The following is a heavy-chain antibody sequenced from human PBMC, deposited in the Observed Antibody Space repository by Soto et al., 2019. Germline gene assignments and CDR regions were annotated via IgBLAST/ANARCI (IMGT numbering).Heavy chain of an antibody. Sequence: SETLSLTCTVSGGSISSYYWSWIRQPPGKGLEWVGYIYYSGSTNYSPSLKSRVTISVDTSKNQFSLKLSSVTAADTAVYYCAREYSGYDLDYYYYYMDVWGKGTTVTVSS. J-gene: IGHJ6*03. CDR3: AREYSGYDLDYYYYYMDV. CDR1: GGSISSYY. D-gene: IGHD5-12*01. CDR2: IYYSGST. V-gene: IGHV4-59*01.